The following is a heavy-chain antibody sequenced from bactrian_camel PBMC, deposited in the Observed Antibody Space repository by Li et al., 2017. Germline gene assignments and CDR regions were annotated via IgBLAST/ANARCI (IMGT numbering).Heavy chain of an antibody. CDR3: ANSRERYSDYVHVY. J-gene: IGHJ4*01. Sequence: VQLVESGGGLVQPGGSLRLSCAASGFTFSNYYMSWVRQTPGKGLEWVSTINSGGASTYYPDSVKGRFTISRDNAKNTLYLHLNSLKTEDTAMYYCANSRERYSDYVHVYWGQGTQVTVS. V-gene: IGHV3S40*01. D-gene: IGHD4*01. CDR1: GFTFSNYY. CDR2: INSGGAST.